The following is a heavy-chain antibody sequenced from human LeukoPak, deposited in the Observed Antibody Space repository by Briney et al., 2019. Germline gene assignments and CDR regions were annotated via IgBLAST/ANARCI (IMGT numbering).Heavy chain of an antibody. D-gene: IGHD5-12*01. CDR1: GGSVSSGSYY. CDR3: ARGEGVNSGYDSFGWFDP. V-gene: IGHV4-61*01. Sequence: SETLSLTCTVSGGSVSSGSYYWSWIRQPPGKGLEWIGYIYYCGSTNYNPSLKSRVTISVDTSKNQFSLKLSSVTAADTAVYYCARGEGVNSGYDSFGWFDPWGQGTLVTVSS. J-gene: IGHJ5*02. CDR2: IYYCGST.